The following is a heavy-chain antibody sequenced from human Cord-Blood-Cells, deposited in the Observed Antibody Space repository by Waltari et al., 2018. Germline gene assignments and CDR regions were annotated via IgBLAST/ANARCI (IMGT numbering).Heavy chain of an antibody. V-gene: IGHV1-69*01. CDR1: GATFSSYA. CDR3: ARLRYCGGDCSDY. J-gene: IGHJ4*02. Sequence: QVQLVQYGAEVKKPGSSVKVSCKASGATFSSYAISWVRQAAGQGLGWMVVIIASFGTANYAQKYEGRVTITADESRSTAYMELSSLRSEVTAVYYCARLRYCGGDCSDYWGQGTLVTVSS. D-gene: IGHD2-21*01. CDR2: IIASFGTA.